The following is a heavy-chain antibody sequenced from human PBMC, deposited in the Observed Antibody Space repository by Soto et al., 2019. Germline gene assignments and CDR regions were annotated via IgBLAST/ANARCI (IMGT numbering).Heavy chain of an antibody. Sequence: GGSLRLSCAASGFTFSSYGMHWVRQAPGKGLEWVAVISYDGSNKYYADSVKGRFTISRDNSKNTLYLQMNSLRAEDTAVYYCAKDLMRFLDRLGYFAYWGQGTLVTVSS. J-gene: IGHJ4*02. CDR2: ISYDGSNK. D-gene: IGHD3-3*01. CDR3: AKDLMRFLDRLGYFAY. V-gene: IGHV3-30*18. CDR1: GFTFSSYG.